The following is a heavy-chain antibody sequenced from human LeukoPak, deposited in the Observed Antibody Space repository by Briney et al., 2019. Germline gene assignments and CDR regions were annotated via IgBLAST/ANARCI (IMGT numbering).Heavy chain of an antibody. V-gene: IGHV4-31*03. CDR1: GGSISSGGYY. D-gene: IGHD3-10*01. J-gene: IGHJ3*02. Sequence: PSQTLSLTCTVSGGSISSGGYYWSWIRQHPGKGLEWIGYIYYSGSTYYNPSLKSRVTISVDTPKNQFSLKLSSVTAADTAVYYCARDVMVRGVIDAGRAFDIWGQGTMVTVSS. CDR3: ARDVMVRGVIDAGRAFDI. CDR2: IYYSGST.